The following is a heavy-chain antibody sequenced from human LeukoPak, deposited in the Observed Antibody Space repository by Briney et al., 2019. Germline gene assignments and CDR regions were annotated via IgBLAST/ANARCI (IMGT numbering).Heavy chain of an antibody. D-gene: IGHD3-3*01. V-gene: IGHV3-30*03. CDR3: ARERPLSDKYYDFWSGYLRPNYYYYGMDV. Sequence: GGSLRLSCEASGFTSSSYSMNWVRQAPGKGLEWVAVISYDGSNKYYADSVKGRFTISRDNSKNTLYLQMNSLRAEDTAVYYCARERPLSDKYYDFWSGYLRPNYYYYGMDVWGQGTTVTVSS. J-gene: IGHJ6*02. CDR2: ISYDGSNK. CDR1: GFTSSSYS.